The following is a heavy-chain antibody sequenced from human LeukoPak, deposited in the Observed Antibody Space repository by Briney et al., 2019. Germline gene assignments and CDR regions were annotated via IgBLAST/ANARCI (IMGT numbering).Heavy chain of an antibody. CDR2: ISSSSNYI. V-gene: IGHV3-21*01. D-gene: IGHD4-11*01. CDR1: GFTLSSYN. CDR3: ARGTPTTRDFDY. Sequence: PGGSLRLSCAASGFTLSSYNMNWVRQAPGKGLEWVSFISSSSNYIYYTDSVKGRFTISRDNAKNSLFLQMNSLRAEDTAVYYCARGTPTTRDFDYWGQGTLVTVSS. J-gene: IGHJ4*02.